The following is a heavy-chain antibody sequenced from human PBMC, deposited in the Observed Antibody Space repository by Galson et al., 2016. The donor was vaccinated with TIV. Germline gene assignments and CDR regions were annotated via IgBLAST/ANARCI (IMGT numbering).Heavy chain of an antibody. CDR3: ARSRDSSGPEAF. Sequence: SVKVSCKASGGTFNKYAISWVRQAPGQGLEWMGRIIPLLGMANYAQKFQGRVTITADHSTSTAYMELTSLRSDDTAMYYCARSRDSSGPEAFWGQGTLLTVSS. CDR2: IIPLLGMA. J-gene: IGHJ4*02. CDR1: GGTFNKYA. V-gene: IGHV1-69*04. D-gene: IGHD3-22*01.